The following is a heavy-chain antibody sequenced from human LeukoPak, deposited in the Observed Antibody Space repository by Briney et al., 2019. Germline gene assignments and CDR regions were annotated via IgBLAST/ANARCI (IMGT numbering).Heavy chain of an antibody. V-gene: IGHV3-7*04. CDR1: GFTFSNYW. CDR2: IKQDGSEK. J-gene: IGHJ4*02. CDR3: ARATGVRSFDY. Sequence: GGSLRLSCAASGFTFSNYWMSWVRQAPGKGLEWVANIKQDGSEKNFVDSVKGRFTISRDNAKNSLYLQMNSLRAEDTAVYYCARATGVRSFDYWGRGTLVTVSS. D-gene: IGHD7-27*01.